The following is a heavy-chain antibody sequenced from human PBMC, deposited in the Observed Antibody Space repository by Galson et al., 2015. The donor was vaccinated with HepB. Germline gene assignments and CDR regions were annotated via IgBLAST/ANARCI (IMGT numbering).Heavy chain of an antibody. CDR1: TFIFSTYS. CDR2: ISSSSTTI. D-gene: IGHD3-3*01. J-gene: IGHJ4*02. V-gene: IGHV3-48*04. Sequence: SLRLSCAASTFIFSTYSMNWVRQAPGKGLEWVSYISSSSTTIYYADSVKGRFTISRDNAKNSLYLQMNSLRAEDTAVYYCTAGPINDFSNNYYTHYYFDYWGQGSLVTVSS. CDR3: TAGPINDFSNNYYTHYYFDY.